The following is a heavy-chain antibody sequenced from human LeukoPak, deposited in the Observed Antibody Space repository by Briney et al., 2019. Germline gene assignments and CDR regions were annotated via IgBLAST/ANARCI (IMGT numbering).Heavy chain of an antibody. D-gene: IGHD3-22*01. CDR3: AREDGSGLVHPI. CDR1: GDSIASTIYY. V-gene: IGHV4-39*07. Sequence: SETLSLTCSVSGDSIASTIYYWGWIRQPPGKGLEWIGNIYYSGSTYYTPSLKSRVIISIDTSKNQFSLKVAAVTAADTAVYYCAREDGSGLVHPIWGQGTLVTVSS. J-gene: IGHJ4*02. CDR2: IYYSGST.